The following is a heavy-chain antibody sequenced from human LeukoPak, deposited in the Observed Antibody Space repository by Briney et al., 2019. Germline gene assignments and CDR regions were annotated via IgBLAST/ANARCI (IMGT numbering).Heavy chain of an antibody. J-gene: IGHJ3*02. V-gene: IGHV3-23*01. Sequence: SGGSLRLSCAASGFTFSSYAMSWVRQAPGKGLEWVSTISGSGGSTYYADSVKGRFTIPRDNSKNTLYLQMNSLRAEDTAVYYCARGYSSGHRDFGAFDIWGQGTMVTVSS. CDR1: GFTFSSYA. D-gene: IGHD6-19*01. CDR2: ISGSGGST. CDR3: ARGYSSGHRDFGAFDI.